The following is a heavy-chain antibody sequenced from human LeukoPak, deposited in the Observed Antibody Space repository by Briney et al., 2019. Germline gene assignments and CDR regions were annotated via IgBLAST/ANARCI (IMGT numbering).Heavy chain of an antibody. CDR1: GFTFSSYS. Sequence: GSLRLSCAASGFTFSSYSMNWVRQAPGEGLEWISYISFSSSTIYYADSVKGRFTISRDNGKNSLYLQMDSLRAEDTAVYYCARDRPGDSHFDYWGQGTLVTVSS. CDR2: ISFSSSTI. J-gene: IGHJ4*01. CDR3: ARDRPGDSHFDY. V-gene: IGHV3-48*01. D-gene: IGHD2-21*01.